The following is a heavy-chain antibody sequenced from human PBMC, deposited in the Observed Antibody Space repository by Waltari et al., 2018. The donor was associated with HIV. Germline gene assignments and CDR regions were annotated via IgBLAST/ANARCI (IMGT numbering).Heavy chain of an antibody. Sequence: QLQLQESGPGLVKPSETLSLTCTVSGGSISSSCYYWGWIRQPPGKGLEWIGSIYYSGSTYYNPSLKSRVTISVDTSKNQFSLKLSSVTAADTAVYYCARASGDIVVVVAATNFDYWGQGTLVTVSS. J-gene: IGHJ4*02. D-gene: IGHD2-15*01. CDR2: IYYSGST. CDR3: ARASGDIVVVVAATNFDY. V-gene: IGHV4-39*01. CDR1: GGSISSSCYY.